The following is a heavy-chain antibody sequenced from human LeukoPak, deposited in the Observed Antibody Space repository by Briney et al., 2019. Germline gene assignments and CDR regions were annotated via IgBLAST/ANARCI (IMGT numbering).Heavy chain of an antibody. J-gene: IGHJ4*02. CDR3: VKDHPSLDY. V-gene: IGHV3-30*02. CDR1: GFTFTSYG. Sequence: GGSLRLSCAASGFTFTSYGMHWVRQTPGKGLEWVAFIRFDESDKFYADSVKGRFTISRDTSTDTLYLEMNNLRAEDTALYYCVKDHPSLDYWGQGTLVTVSS. CDR2: IRFDESDK.